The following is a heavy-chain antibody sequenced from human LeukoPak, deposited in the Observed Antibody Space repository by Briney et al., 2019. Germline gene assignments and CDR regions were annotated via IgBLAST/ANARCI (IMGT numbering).Heavy chain of an antibody. D-gene: IGHD2-2*01. Sequence: GGSLRLSCAASGFTFSSYSMNWARQAPGKGLEWVSSISTSSSYIYYADSMKGRFTISRDNAKNSLYLHMNRLRTDDTAVYYCARAQKRDCSRTSCLYYFDSWGQGSLVTVSS. V-gene: IGHV3-21*01. J-gene: IGHJ4*02. CDR2: ISTSSSYI. CDR1: GFTFSSYS. CDR3: ARAQKRDCSRTSCLYYFDS.